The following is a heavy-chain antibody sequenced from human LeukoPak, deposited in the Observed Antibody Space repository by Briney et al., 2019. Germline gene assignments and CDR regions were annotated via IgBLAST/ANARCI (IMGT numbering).Heavy chain of an antibody. CDR3: ASFSYDYVRGSYRHDAFDI. J-gene: IGHJ3*02. V-gene: IGHV3-7*01. CDR2: IKQDGSEK. D-gene: IGHD3-16*02. Sequence: GGSLRLSCAASGFTFSSYWMSWVRQAPGKGLEWVANIKQDGSEKYYVDSVKGRFTIPRDNAKNSLYLQMNSLRAEDTAVYYCASFSYDYVRGSYRHDAFDIWGQGTMVTVSS. CDR1: GFTFSSYW.